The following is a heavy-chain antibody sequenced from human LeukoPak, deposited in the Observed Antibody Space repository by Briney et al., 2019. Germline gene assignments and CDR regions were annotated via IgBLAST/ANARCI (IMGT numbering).Heavy chain of an antibody. D-gene: IGHD6-19*01. CDR1: GFTFSNHD. CDR2: ISDSGGST. Sequence: GGSLRLSCVGSGFTFSNHDMSSVRQAPGKGLEWVSSISDSGGSTYYADSVKGRFTVSRDNSKNTLYLQMTNLRAADTAVYYCAKDLSRAVAADWFDPWDQGSLVTVSS. CDR3: AKDLSRAVAADWFDP. J-gene: IGHJ5*02. V-gene: IGHV3-23*01.